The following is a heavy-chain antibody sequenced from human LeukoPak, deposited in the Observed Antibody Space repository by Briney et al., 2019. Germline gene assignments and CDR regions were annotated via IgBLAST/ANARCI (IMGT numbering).Heavy chain of an antibody. V-gene: IGHV3-23*01. D-gene: IGHD3-22*01. CDR2: VSGSGGNT. Sequence: PGGSLRLSCAASGFSFGTYAMTWVRQAPGKGLECVSTVSGSGGNTYYTDSVKGRFTISRDNSKNTLFLQMSSLRAEDTALYYCKKGGVVSAFGYWDQGVLVSVSS. CDR3: KKGGVVSAFGY. J-gene: IGHJ4*02. CDR1: GFSFGTYA.